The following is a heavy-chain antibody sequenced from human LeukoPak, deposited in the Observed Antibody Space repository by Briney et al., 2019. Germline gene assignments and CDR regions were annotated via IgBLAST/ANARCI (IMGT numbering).Heavy chain of an antibody. V-gene: IGHV4-34*01. CDR1: GFTFSSYS. D-gene: IGHD3-22*01. Sequence: GSLRLSCAASGFTFSSYSMNWVRQTPEKGLEWIGEMNPSGSTNYNPSLKSRVTISVDTSKNQFSLELSSVTAADTAVYYCARGRQDVTMIVVVMTAVSYYLDVWGKGTTVTVS. CDR3: ARGRQDVTMIVVVMTAVSYYLDV. J-gene: IGHJ6*03. CDR2: MNPSGST.